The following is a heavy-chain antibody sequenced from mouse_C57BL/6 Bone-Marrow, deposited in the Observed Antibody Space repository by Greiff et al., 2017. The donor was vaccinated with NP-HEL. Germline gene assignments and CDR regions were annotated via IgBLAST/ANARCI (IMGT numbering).Heavy chain of an antibody. V-gene: IGHV14-1*01. Sequence: VQLQQSGAELVRPGASVKLSCTASGFNITDYYMHWVKQRPEQGLEWIGRIDPEDGDTDYAPKFQGKATMTADTSSNTAYLQLSSLTSEDTAVYDCTCYGNYLFAYWGQGTLVTGSA. CDR2: IDPEDGDT. CDR3: TCYGNYLFAY. D-gene: IGHD2-1*01. CDR1: GFNITDYY. J-gene: IGHJ3*01.